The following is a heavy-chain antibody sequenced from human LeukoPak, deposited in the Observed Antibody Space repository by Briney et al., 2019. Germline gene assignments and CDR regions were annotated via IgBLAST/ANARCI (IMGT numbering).Heavy chain of an antibody. CDR2: FDPEDGET. CDR3: ATGDFWSGIHDAFDI. Sequence: ASVKVSCKVSGYTLTELSMHWVRQAPGKGLEWMGGFDPEDGETIYAQKFQGRVAMTEDTSTDTAYMELSSLRSEDTAVYYCATGDFWSGIHDAFDIWGQGTMVTVSS. CDR1: GYTLTELS. D-gene: IGHD3-3*01. V-gene: IGHV1-24*01. J-gene: IGHJ3*02.